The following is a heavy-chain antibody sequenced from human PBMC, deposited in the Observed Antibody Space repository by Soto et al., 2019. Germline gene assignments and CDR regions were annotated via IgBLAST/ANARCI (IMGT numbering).Heavy chain of an antibody. D-gene: IGHD2-21*02. Sequence: QVQLQQWGAGLLKPSETLSLTCAVYGGSFSGYYWSWIRQPPGKGLEWIGEINHSGSTNYNPSLKSRVTISVDTSQNQFSLKLSSVTAADTAVYYCARGVRGRIVVVTAPFDYWGQGTLVTVSS. J-gene: IGHJ4*02. CDR2: INHSGST. CDR1: GGSFSGYY. CDR3: ARGVRGRIVVVTAPFDY. V-gene: IGHV4-34*01.